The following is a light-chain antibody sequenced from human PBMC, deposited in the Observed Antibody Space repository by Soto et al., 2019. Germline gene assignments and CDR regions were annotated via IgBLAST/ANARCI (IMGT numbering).Light chain of an antibody. V-gene: IGLV2-14*01. J-gene: IGLJ2*01. CDR1: SSDVGGYNY. CDR2: DVS. CDR3: SSYTSSSTSHVV. Sequence: QAVVTQPASVSGSPGQAITISCTGTSSDVGGYNYVSWYQQHPGKAPKLMIYDVSNRPSGVSNRFSGSKSGNTASLTISGLQAEDEADYYWSSYTSSSTSHVVFGGGTKLTVL.